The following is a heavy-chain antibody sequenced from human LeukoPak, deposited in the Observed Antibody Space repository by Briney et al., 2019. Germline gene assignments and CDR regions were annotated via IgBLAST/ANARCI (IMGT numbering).Heavy chain of an antibody. CDR3: ARALDDSTTWFDI. J-gene: IGHJ3*02. CDR2: INPNSGGT. D-gene: IGHD4-11*01. CDR1: GYTFTGYY. Sequence: ASVKVSRKASGYTFTGYYMHWVRQAPGQGLEWMGWINPNSGGTNYAQKFQGRVTMTRDTSISTAYMELSRLRSDDTAVYYCARALDDSTTWFDIWGQGTMVTVSP. V-gene: IGHV1-2*02.